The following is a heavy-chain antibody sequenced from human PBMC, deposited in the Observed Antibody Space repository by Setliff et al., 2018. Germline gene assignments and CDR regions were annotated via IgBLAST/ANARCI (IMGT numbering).Heavy chain of an antibody. CDR1: GFTFSSYG. CDR3: ASYGSWYERAYYYGMDV. Sequence: GGSLRLSCAASGFTFSSYGMHWVRQAPGKGLEWVAFIRYDGSNKYYADSVKGRFTISRDNSKNTLYLQMGSLRAEDMAVYYCASYGSWYERAYYYGMDVWGQGTTVTVSS. D-gene: IGHD6-13*01. CDR2: IRYDGSNK. J-gene: IGHJ6*02. V-gene: IGHV3-30*02.